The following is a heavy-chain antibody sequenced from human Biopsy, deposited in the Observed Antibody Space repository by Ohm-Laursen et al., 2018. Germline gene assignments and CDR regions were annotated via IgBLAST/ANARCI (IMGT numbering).Heavy chain of an antibody. D-gene: IGHD2-2*01. CDR1: TGTFDSYG. CDR3: AREAIGCQSPCDD. V-gene: IGHV1-69*11. CDR2: IIPILRTT. Sequence: SSVKVSCKASTGTFDSYGVTWVRQAPGQGLEWMGRIIPILRTTAYAQTFLGRVTITADSPTSTVDMELTSLTSDDTAVYFCAREAIGCQSPCDDWGQGTLVTVSS. J-gene: IGHJ4*02.